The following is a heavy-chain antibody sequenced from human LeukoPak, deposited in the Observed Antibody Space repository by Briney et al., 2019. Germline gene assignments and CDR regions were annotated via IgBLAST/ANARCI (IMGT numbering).Heavy chain of an antibody. V-gene: IGHV3-23*01. Sequence: GGSLRLSCAASGFTFSDHAMNLVRQAPGKGLEWVSSLSETGETTDYADSVKGRFTISRDNSKNTVYLQMNNLRVDDTAVYYCAKQWLVGIWGQGTLVTVSS. CDR1: GFTFSDHA. J-gene: IGHJ4*02. CDR3: AKQWLVGI. D-gene: IGHD6-19*01. CDR2: LSETGETT.